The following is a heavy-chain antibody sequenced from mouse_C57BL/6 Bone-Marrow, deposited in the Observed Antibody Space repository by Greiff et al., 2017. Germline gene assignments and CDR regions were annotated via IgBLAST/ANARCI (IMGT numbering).Heavy chain of an antibody. CDR1: GFTFSDYY. D-gene: IGHD2-3*01. Sequence: EVKLMESEGGLVQPGSSMKLSCTASGFTFSDYYMAWVRQVPEKGLEWVANINYDGSSTYYLDSLKSRFIISRDNAKNILYLQMSSLKSEDTATYYCARPYDGYYNYFDYWGQGTTLTVSS. CDR2: INYDGSST. V-gene: IGHV5-16*01. J-gene: IGHJ2*01. CDR3: ARPYDGYYNYFDY.